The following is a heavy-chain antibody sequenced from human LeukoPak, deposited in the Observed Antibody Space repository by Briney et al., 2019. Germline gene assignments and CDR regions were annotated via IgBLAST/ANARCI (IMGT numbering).Heavy chain of an antibody. CDR3: IESPDYDAFDI. CDR2: IYYSGST. Sequence: PSETLSLTCTVSGGSISSSSYYWGWIRQPPGKGLEWIGSIYYSGSTYYNPSLKSRVTISVDTSKNQFSLKLSSVTAADTAVYYCIESPDYDAFDIWGQGTMVTVSS. D-gene: IGHD1-14*01. V-gene: IGHV4-39*07. CDR1: GGSISSSSYY. J-gene: IGHJ3*02.